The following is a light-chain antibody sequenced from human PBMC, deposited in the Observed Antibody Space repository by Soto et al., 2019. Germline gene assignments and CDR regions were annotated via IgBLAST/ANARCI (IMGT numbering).Light chain of an antibody. CDR2: EVS. CDR3: SSYTSSILV. J-gene: IGLJ3*02. Sequence: QSAPTQPASVSGSPGQSITISCTGTNSDVGGYNYVSWYQQYPGKAPKLMIYEVSNRPSGVSNRFSGSKSGNTASLTISGLQAEDEADYYCSSYTSSILVFGGGTKVTVL. V-gene: IGLV2-14*01. CDR1: NSDVGGYNY.